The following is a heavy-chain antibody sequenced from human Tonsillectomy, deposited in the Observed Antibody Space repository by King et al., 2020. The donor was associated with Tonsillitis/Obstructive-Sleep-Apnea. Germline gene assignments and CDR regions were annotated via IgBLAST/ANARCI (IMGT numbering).Heavy chain of an antibody. CDR3: ARHRLGVTNGHPYDY. CDR2: IHYSGST. V-gene: IGHV4-59*08. Sequence: QLQESGPGLVKPSETLSLTGSVSGGSISGYYWSWIRQPPGKGLEWIGYIHYSGSTNSNPSLKSRVTISVDTSKKKFTLKLRSVNAADTALYHFARHRLGVTNGHPYDYWGPGTLVTVSS. D-gene: IGHD4-11*01. J-gene: IGHJ4*02. CDR1: GGSISGYY.